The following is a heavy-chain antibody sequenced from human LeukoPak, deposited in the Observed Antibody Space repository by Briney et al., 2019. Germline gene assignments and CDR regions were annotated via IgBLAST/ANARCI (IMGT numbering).Heavy chain of an antibody. D-gene: IGHD2-2*01. Sequence: SETLSLTCTVSGGSISSGGYYWSWIRQHPGKGLEWIGYTYHSGSTYYNPSLKSRVTISVDTSKNQFSLKLSSVTAADTAVYYCARTYGYCSSTSCYFDAFDIWGQGTMVTVSS. CDR2: TYHSGST. CDR3: ARTYGYCSSTSCYFDAFDI. CDR1: GGSISSGGYY. V-gene: IGHV4-31*03. J-gene: IGHJ3*02.